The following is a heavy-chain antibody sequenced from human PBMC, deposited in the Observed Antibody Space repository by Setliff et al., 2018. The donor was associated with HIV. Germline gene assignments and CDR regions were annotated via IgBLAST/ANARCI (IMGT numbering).Heavy chain of an antibody. CDR3: ARHPTYGDYVRFDY. Sequence: SETLSPTCTVSGGSISSSSYYWGWIRQPPGKGLEWIGSIYYSGSTYYNPSLKSRVTISVDTSKNQFSLKLSFVTAADTAVYYCARHPTYGDYVRFDYWGQGTLVTVSS. CDR1: GGSISSSSYY. V-gene: IGHV4-39*01. CDR2: IYYSGST. D-gene: IGHD4-17*01. J-gene: IGHJ4*02.